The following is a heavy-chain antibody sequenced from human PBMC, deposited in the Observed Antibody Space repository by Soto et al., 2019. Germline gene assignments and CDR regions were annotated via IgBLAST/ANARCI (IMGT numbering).Heavy chain of an antibody. Sequence: GSLRLSCAASGFTFSNYGMHWVRQAPGKGLEWVAFVWLDGSNKYYADSVRDRFTISRVNSKNTLYLQMNSLRAEDTAVYHCAPQAFDYWGQGTLVTVSS. V-gene: IGHV3-30*02. CDR2: VWLDGSNK. J-gene: IGHJ4*02. CDR1: GFTFSNYG. CDR3: APQAFDY.